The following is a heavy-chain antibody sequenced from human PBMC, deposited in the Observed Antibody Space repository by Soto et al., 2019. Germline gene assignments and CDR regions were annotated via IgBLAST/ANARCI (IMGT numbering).Heavy chain of an antibody. J-gene: IGHJ4*02. CDR2: ISGSGGST. CDR3: AKVIGQWVGVGWDY. D-gene: IGHD6-19*01. Sequence: GVLRLSCAASGFTFSSYAMSWVRQAPGKGLEWVSAISGSGGSTYYADSVKGRFTISRDNSKNTLYLQMNSLRAEDTAVYYWAKVIGQWVGVGWDYWGQGTLVTVSS. CDR1: GFTFSSYA. V-gene: IGHV3-23*01.